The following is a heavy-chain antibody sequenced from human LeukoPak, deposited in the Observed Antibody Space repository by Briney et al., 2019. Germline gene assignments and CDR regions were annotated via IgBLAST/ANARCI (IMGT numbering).Heavy chain of an antibody. Sequence: GRSLRLSCAASGFTFDDYAMHRVRQAPGKGLEWVSGISWNSGSIGYADSVKGRFTISRDNAKNSLYLQMNSLRAEDMALYYCAKDIGGSGWSFDYWGQGTLVTVSS. D-gene: IGHD6-19*01. J-gene: IGHJ4*02. CDR2: ISWNSGSI. CDR3: AKDIGGSGWSFDY. V-gene: IGHV3-9*03. CDR1: GFTFDDYA.